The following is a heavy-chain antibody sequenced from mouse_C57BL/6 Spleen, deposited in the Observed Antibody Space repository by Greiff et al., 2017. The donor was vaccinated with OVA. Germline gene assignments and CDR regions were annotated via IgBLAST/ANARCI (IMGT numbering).Heavy chain of an antibody. CDR2: INPNTGGT. V-gene: IGHV1-26*01. D-gene: IGHD2-4*01. Sequence: VQLQHSGPELVKPGASVKISCKASGYTFTDYYMNWVKQSHGKRLEWIGDINPNTGGTSYNPKFKGKATLTVYKSSSTAYMELRSLTSEDSAVYYCARFGGLRRMYYFDYWGQGTTLTVSS. J-gene: IGHJ2*01. CDR1: GYTFTDYY. CDR3: ARFGGLRRMYYFDY.